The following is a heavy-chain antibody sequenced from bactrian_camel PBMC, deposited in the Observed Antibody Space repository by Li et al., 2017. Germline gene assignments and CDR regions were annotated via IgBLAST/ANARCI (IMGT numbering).Heavy chain of an antibody. CDR1: GYTYNRNC. Sequence: VQLVESGGGSVQAGGSLRLSCAASGYTYNRNCMAWFRQAPGKEREGVARIATGSGNTYYADSVKGRFTISKDNAKNTLYLQMNSLKPEDTAMYYCAAVRYGGTWYPLCRARSADFGYWGQGTQVTVS. D-gene: IGHD6*01. CDR3: AAVRYGGTWYPLCRARSADFGY. V-gene: IGHV3S1*01. CDR2: IATGSGNT. J-gene: IGHJ6*01.